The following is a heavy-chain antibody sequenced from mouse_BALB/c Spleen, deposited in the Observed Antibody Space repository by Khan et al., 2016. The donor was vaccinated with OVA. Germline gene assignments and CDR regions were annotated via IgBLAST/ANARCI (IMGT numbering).Heavy chain of an antibody. CDR3: TRHCYVAWFTY. CDR1: GYSFTTYY. CDR2: IDPFSGGT. Sequence: VQLKQSGPELMKPGASVKISCKASGYSFTTYYIHWMMQSHGKSLEWIGYIDPFSGGTTYNQKFKGKATLTVDRSSSTAYIHLSNLTSEDSAVYYWTRHCYVAWFTYWGQGTLVTVSS. J-gene: IGHJ3*01. D-gene: IGHD2-12*01. V-gene: IGHV1S135*01.